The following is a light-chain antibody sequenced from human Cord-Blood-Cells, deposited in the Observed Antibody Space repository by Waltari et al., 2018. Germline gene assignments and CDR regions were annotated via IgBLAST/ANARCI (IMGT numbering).Light chain of an antibody. CDR3: SANAGSNNVV. V-gene: IGLV2-8*01. J-gene: IGLJ2*01. CDR1: SSDVGRYNY. Sequence: QSALTQPPSTSGSSGQSVTISCTRTSSDVGRYNYVSWYQQHPGKAPKLMSYEGSKRPSGVPGRFAGSKACNTASLNVCGLQAEDEADNYGSANAGSNNVVFGGGTTLTVL. CDR2: EGS.